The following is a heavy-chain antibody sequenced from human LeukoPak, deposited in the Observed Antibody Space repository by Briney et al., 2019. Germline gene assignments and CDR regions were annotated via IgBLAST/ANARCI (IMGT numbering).Heavy chain of an antibody. CDR2: IYYSGST. Sequence: SETLSLTCTVSGGSISSSSYYWGWIRQPPGKGLEWIGSIYYSGSTYYNPSLKSRVTISVDTSKNQFSLKLSSVTAADTAVYYCASVVVVVAASPIGGYYWGQGTLVTVSS. V-gene: IGHV4-39*07. J-gene: IGHJ4*02. CDR1: GGSISSSSYY. CDR3: ASVVVVVAASPIGGYY. D-gene: IGHD2-15*01.